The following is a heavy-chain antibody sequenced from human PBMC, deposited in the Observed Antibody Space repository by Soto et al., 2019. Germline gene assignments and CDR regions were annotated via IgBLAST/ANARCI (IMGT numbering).Heavy chain of an antibody. CDR3: TAESVEGV. V-gene: IGHV3-15*07. D-gene: IGHD2-15*01. Sequence: EVQLVESGGGFIYPGGSLRLSCAASGLTISNAWMNWVRQAPGKGLEWVGRIKTNTEGGTTDYAAAVKGRFTDSREDSKNTLYLQMNSLKTEDTAVYDFTAESVEGVWGQGTTVTVSS. J-gene: IGHJ6*02. CDR1: GLTISNAW. CDR2: IKTNTEGGTT.